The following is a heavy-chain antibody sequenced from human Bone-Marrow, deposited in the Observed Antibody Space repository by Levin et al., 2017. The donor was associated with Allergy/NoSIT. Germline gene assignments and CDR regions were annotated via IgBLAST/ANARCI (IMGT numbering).Heavy chain of an antibody. D-gene: IGHD6-13*01. J-gene: IGHJ3*02. Sequence: ASETLSLTCTVSGGSISSSSYYWGWIRQPPGKGLEWIGSISYSGSTYYNPSLKSRVTISVDTSKNQFSLKLSSVTAADTALYYCARQGHLVRGAFDIWGQGTMVTVSS. CDR2: ISYSGST. CDR3: ARQGHLVRGAFDI. CDR1: GGSISSSSYY. V-gene: IGHV4-39*01.